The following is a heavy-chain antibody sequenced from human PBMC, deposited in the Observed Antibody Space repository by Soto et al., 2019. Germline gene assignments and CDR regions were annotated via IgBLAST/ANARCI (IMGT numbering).Heavy chain of an antibody. Sequence: VTLSLTCTVSGGSISSNYWTWIRQPPGKGLEWIGYVYNSSSNNYNPSLKSRVTISEDKSKSQLSLKVNSMTAADTAVYYCARYRREAVAGYTLDNWGQGILVTVSS. D-gene: IGHD6-13*01. CDR3: ARYRREAVAGYTLDN. CDR1: GGSISSNY. CDR2: VYNSSSN. J-gene: IGHJ4*02. V-gene: IGHV4-59*01.